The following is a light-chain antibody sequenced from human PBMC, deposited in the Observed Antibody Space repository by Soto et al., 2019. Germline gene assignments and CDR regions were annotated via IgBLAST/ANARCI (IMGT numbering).Light chain of an antibody. CDR3: CSFAGTYSFV. V-gene: IGLV2-11*01. CDR1: SSDVGGYDY. Sequence: QSALTQPRSVSGSPAQSVTISCTGTSSDVGGYDYVSWYQQHPGKVPKLMIYDVNKRPSGVPDRFSGSKSGNTASLTISGLQAEDEADYYCCSFAGTYSFVFGSGTKVTVL. J-gene: IGLJ1*01. CDR2: DVN.